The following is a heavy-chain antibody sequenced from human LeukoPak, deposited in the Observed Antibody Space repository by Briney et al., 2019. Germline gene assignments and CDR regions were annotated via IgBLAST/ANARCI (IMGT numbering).Heavy chain of an antibody. V-gene: IGHV4-31*03. Sequence: SETLSLTCTVSGGSISSGGYYWSWIRQHPGKGLEWIGYIYYSGSTYYNPSLKSRVTISVDTSKNQFSLKLSSVTAADTAVYYCAGVQHGGISSGYYRTYYFDYWGQGTLVTVSS. J-gene: IGHJ4*02. CDR3: AGVQHGGISSGYYRTYYFDY. CDR2: IYYSGST. D-gene: IGHD3-22*01. CDR1: GGSISSGGYY.